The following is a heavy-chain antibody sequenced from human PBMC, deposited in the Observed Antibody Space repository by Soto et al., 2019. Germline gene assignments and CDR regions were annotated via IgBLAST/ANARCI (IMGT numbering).Heavy chain of an antibody. D-gene: IGHD3-10*01. CDR1: GDPISSPSYY. J-gene: IGHJ5*02. V-gene: IGHV4-39*01. Sequence: KTSETLSLTCPVSGDPISSPSYYWGWIRQSPEKGLEWIGSIYYSGSTYYKPSLKSRVTISIDTSKNQFSLKLHFVTVADTAIYYCVRQMGRGWFAPWGQGTLVTVSS. CDR2: IYYSGST. CDR3: VRQMGRGWFAP.